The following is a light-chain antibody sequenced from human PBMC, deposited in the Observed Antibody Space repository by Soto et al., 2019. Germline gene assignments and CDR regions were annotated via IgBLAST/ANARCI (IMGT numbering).Light chain of an antibody. J-gene: IGKJ4*01. CDR3: EQYDIWPLT. V-gene: IGKV3-15*01. CDR1: QSVRSN. CDR2: GPS. Sequence: EMVMTQSPATLSVPPWESATLSCRARQSVRSNLAWYQQRPGQPPRLLIYGPSTRATGIPARFSGSGSGTEFTLTISSLQSEDFAFYYCEQYDIWPLTFGGGTKVEIK.